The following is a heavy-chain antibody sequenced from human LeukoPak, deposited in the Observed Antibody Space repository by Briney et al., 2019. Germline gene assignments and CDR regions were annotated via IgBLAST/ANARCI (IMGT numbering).Heavy chain of an antibody. V-gene: IGHV4-61*02. CDR1: GRSISSGSYY. D-gene: IGHD3-3*01. Sequence: PSETLSLTCTVSGRSISSGSYYWSWIRQPAGKGLGWIGRIYTSGSTNYNPSLKSRVTISVDTSKNQFSLKLSSVTAADTAVYYCARDSPGAYDFWSGYYKWFGGMDVWGQGTTVTVSS. CDR3: ARDSPGAYDFWSGYYKWFGGMDV. CDR2: IYTSGST. J-gene: IGHJ6*02.